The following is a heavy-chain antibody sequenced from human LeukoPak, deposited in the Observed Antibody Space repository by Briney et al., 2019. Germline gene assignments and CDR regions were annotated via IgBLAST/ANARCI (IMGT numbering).Heavy chain of an antibody. CDR1: GFTFSIHA. CDR3: VKAASGGWYDTNFDY. V-gene: IGHV3-23*01. CDR2: ITGNSVNT. D-gene: IGHD6-19*01. Sequence: GGSLRLSCAASGFTFSIHAMNWVRQAPGEGLEWVSVITGNSVNTFYADSVKGRFTISRDNSKNTLYMYMNSLRAEDAAVYYCVKAASGGWYDTNFDYWGQGTLVTVSS. J-gene: IGHJ4*02.